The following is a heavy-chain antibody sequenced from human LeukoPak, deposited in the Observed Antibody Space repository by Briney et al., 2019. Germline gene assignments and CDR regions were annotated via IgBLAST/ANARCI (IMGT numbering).Heavy chain of an antibody. Sequence: SETLSLTCAVYGGSFGGYYWSWIRQPPGKGLEWIGEINHSGSANYNPSLKSRVTISVDTPKSQFSLKVSSVTAADTAVYYCARVPEFACGLDYWGQGTLVTVSS. J-gene: IGHJ4*02. CDR3: ARVPEFACGLDY. CDR2: INHSGSA. D-gene: IGHD3-10*01. CDR1: GGSFGGYY. V-gene: IGHV4-34*01.